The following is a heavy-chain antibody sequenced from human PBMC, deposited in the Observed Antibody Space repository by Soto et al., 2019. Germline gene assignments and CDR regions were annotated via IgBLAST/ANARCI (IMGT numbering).Heavy chain of an antibody. D-gene: IGHD2-21*01. CDR2: INHSGST. Sequence: SETLSLTCAVYGGSFSGYYWSWIRQPPGKGLEWVGEINHSGSTNYNPSVKSRVTISVDTSKNQFSLKLSPVTAADTAMYYCARNGDCARPGCIVGWFDPWGPGTLVTVS. J-gene: IGHJ5*02. V-gene: IGHV4-34*01. CDR1: GGSFSGYY. CDR3: ARNGDCARPGCIVGWFDP.